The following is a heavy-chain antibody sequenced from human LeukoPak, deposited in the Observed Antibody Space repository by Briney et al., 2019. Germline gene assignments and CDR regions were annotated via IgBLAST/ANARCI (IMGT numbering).Heavy chain of an antibody. CDR1: GFTFSSYG. Sequence: GRSLRLSCAASGFTFSSYGMHWVRQAPGKGLEWVAVISYDGSNKYYADSVKGRFTISRDNSKNTLYLQMNSLRAEDTAVYYCAKLEKPDSRFDYWGQGTLVTVSS. V-gene: IGHV3-30*18. D-gene: IGHD6-6*01. CDR2: ISYDGSNK. CDR3: AKLEKPDSRFDY. J-gene: IGHJ4*02.